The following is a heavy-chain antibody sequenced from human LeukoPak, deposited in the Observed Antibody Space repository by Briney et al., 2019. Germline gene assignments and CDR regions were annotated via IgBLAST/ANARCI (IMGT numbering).Heavy chain of an antibody. Sequence: KPSGTLSLTCGVSGGSITNTNYWTWVRQPPGKGLEWIGEVNLQGSTNYNPSLMGRVAIAVDTSENHISLQLTSVTAADTVVYYCAREGGPYRPLDYSGQGTLVTVSS. CDR2: VNLQGST. CDR3: AREGGPYRPLDY. CDR1: GGSITNTNY. J-gene: IGHJ4*02. V-gene: IGHV4-4*02.